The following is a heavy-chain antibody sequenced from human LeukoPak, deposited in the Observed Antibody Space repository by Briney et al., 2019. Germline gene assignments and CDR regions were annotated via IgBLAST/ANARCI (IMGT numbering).Heavy chain of an antibody. CDR2: INPNSGGT. Sequence: ASVKVSCKASGYTFTGYYMHWVRQAPGQGLEWMGWINPNSGGTNYALKFQGRVTMTRDTSISTAYMELSRLRSDDTAVYYCARDLQGYRSSTSCPRGPSFDPWGQGTLVTVSS. V-gene: IGHV1-2*02. CDR1: GYTFTGYY. J-gene: IGHJ5*02. D-gene: IGHD2-2*01. CDR3: ARDLQGYRSSTSCPRGPSFDP.